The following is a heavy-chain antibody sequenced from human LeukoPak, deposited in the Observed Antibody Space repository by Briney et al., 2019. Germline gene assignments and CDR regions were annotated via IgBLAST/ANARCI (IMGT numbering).Heavy chain of an antibody. V-gene: IGHV3-21*01. Sequence: GGSLRLSCAASGFTFSSYSMNWVRQAPGKGLEWVSSISSSSSYIYYADSVKGRFTISRDNAKNSLYLQMNSLRAEDTAVYYCARVDTAMGVGYYYYYMDVWGKGTTVTVSS. CDR2: ISSSSSYI. CDR1: GFTFSSYS. D-gene: IGHD5-18*01. CDR3: ARVDTAMGVGYYYYYMDV. J-gene: IGHJ6*03.